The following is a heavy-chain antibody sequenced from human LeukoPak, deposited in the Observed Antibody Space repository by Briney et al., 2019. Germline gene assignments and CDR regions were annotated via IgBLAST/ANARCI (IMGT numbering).Heavy chain of an antibody. CDR3: ARWGYSGYDLDYYYGMDV. V-gene: IGHV1-18*01. Sequence: GASVTVSCTASGYTFTSYGISWVRQAPGQGLEWMGWISAYNGNTNYAQKLQGRVTMTTDTSTSTAYMELRSLRSDDTAVYYCARWGYSGYDLDYYYGMDVWGQGTTVTVSS. D-gene: IGHD5-12*01. CDR1: GYTFTSYG. J-gene: IGHJ6*02. CDR2: ISAYNGNT.